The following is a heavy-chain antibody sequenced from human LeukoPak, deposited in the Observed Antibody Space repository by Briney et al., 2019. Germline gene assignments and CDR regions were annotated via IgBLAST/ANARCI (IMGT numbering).Heavy chain of an antibody. Sequence: GESLKISCKGSGYSFTSYWIGWVRQMPGKGLEWMGIIYPGDSDTRYSPSFQGQVTISADKSISTAYLQWSSLKASDTAMYYCARQAKRRGYSGYDPFDYWGQGTLVTVSS. J-gene: IGHJ4*02. CDR1: GYSFTSYW. CDR2: IYPGDSDT. V-gene: IGHV5-51*01. CDR3: ARQAKRRGYSGYDPFDY. D-gene: IGHD5-12*01.